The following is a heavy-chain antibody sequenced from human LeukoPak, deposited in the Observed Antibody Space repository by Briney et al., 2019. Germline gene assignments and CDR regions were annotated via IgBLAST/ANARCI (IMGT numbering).Heavy chain of an antibody. Sequence: GASVTVSCKASGYTFTSYGISWVRQAPGQGREWMGWISAYNGNTNYAQKLQGRVTMTTDTSTSTAYMELRSLRSDDTAVYYCAIDWDFWSGPAGNWGQGTLVTVSS. D-gene: IGHD3-3*01. J-gene: IGHJ4*02. CDR2: ISAYNGNT. CDR3: AIDWDFWSGPAGN. V-gene: IGHV1-18*01. CDR1: GYTFTSYG.